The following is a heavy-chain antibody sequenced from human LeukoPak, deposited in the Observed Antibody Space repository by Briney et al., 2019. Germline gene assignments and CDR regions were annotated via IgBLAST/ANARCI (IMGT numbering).Heavy chain of an antibody. D-gene: IGHD6-19*01. Sequence: PSETLSLTCTVSGGSISSSSYYWGWIRQPPGKGLEWIGSIYYSGSTYYNPSLKSRVTISVDTSKNQFSLKLSSVTAADTAVYYCARDLAVAGDYYYYYYMDVWGKGTTVTVSS. V-gene: IGHV4-39*02. CDR2: IYYSGST. J-gene: IGHJ6*03. CDR1: GGSISSSSYY. CDR3: ARDLAVAGDYYYYYYMDV.